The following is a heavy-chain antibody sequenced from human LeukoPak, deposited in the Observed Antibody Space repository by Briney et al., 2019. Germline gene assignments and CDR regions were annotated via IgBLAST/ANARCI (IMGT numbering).Heavy chain of an antibody. J-gene: IGHJ6*03. Sequence: LSLTCAVYGGSFSGYFWSWIRQAPGKGLEWVSYISSSGSTIYYADSVKGRFTISRDNAKNSLYLQMNSLRAEDTAVYYCARDRRIAAAGTARYYYYYYMDVWGKGTTVTVSS. CDR1: GGSFSGYF. CDR2: ISSSGSTI. D-gene: IGHD6-13*01. V-gene: IGHV3-11*04. CDR3: ARDRRIAAAGTARYYYYYYMDV.